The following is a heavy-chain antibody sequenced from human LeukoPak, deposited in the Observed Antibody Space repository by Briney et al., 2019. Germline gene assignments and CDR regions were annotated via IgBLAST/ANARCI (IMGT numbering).Heavy chain of an antibody. D-gene: IGHD6-25*01. V-gene: IGHV2-70*04. Sequence: SGPALVKPIQTLTLTCTFSGFSLSTTGMRVSWIRQPPGMALEWLARIDWDDDKFYSTSLKTRLTISKDTSKNQVVLTMTNMDPVDTATYYCARWSGDWFDPWGQGTLVTVSS. CDR2: IDWDDDK. CDR3: ARWSGDWFDP. J-gene: IGHJ5*02. CDR1: GFSLSTTGMR.